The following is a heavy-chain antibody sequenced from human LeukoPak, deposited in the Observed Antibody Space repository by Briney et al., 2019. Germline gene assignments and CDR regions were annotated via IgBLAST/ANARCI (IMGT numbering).Heavy chain of an antibody. Sequence: SETLSLTCAVYGGSFSGYYWSWIRQPPGKGLEWIGEVNHSGSTNYNPSLKSRVTISVDTSKNQFSLKLSSVTAADTAVYYCARRPDFDYWGQGTLVTVSS. CDR2: VNHSGST. D-gene: IGHD6-25*01. CDR3: ARRPDFDY. V-gene: IGHV4-34*01. CDR1: GGSFSGYY. J-gene: IGHJ4*02.